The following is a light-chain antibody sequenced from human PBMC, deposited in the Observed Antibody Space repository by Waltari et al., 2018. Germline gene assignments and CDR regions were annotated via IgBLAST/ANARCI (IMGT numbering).Light chain of an antibody. V-gene: IGKV1-33*01. CDR2: DAS. CDR1: QDISNY. J-gene: IGKJ4*01. Sequence: DIQMTQSPSSLSASVGDRVTITCQASQDISNYLNWYQQKPGKVPKLLIYDASNLETGVPSRFSGSGSGTDFTFTISSLQPEDIATYYCQQYDNLFTFGGGTKVEIK. CDR3: QQYDNLFT.